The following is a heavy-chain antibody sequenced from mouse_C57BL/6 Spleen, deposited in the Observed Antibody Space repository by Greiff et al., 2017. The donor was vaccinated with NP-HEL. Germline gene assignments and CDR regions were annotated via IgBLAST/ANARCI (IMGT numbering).Heavy chain of an antibody. CDR1: GYTFTSYW. Sequence: VQLQQPGAELVMPGASVKLSCKASGYTFTSYWMHWVKQRPGQGLEWIGEIDPSDSYTNYNQKFKGKSTLTVDKSSSTAYMQLSSLTSEDSAVYYCARARITTVVRYFDVWGTGTTVTVSS. J-gene: IGHJ1*03. CDR3: ARARITTVVRYFDV. D-gene: IGHD1-1*01. V-gene: IGHV1-69*01. CDR2: IDPSDSYT.